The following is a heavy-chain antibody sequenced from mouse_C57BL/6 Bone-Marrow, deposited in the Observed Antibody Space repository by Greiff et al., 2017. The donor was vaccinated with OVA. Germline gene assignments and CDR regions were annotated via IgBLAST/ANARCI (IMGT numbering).Heavy chain of an antibody. D-gene: IGHD2-3*01. CDR2: ISSGGSYT. Sequence: EVKLVESGGDLVKPGGSLKLSCAASGFTFSSYGMSWVRQTPDKRLEWVATISSGGSYTYYPDSVKGRFPISRDNAKNTLYLQKSILKSEDTAMYYGARKDDCYYNYYAMDCWGQGTSVTVSA. V-gene: IGHV5-6*01. J-gene: IGHJ4*01. CDR3: ARKDDCYYNYYAMDC. CDR1: GFTFSSYG.